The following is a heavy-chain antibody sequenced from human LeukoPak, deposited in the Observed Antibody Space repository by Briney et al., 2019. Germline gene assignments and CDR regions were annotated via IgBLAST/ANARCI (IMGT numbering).Heavy chain of an antibody. CDR3: ARAMSTFGGVRNYFDS. V-gene: IGHV3-48*04. D-gene: IGHD3-16*01. Sequence: GGSLRLSCAASGFTFSSYAMSWVRQAPGKGLEWISFVSISSGTIYYADSVNGRFRISRDNAKSSLDLEMNSLRAEDTAVYYCARAMSTFGGVRNYFDSWGQGTLVTVSS. J-gene: IGHJ4*02. CDR1: GFTFSSYA. CDR2: VSISSGTI.